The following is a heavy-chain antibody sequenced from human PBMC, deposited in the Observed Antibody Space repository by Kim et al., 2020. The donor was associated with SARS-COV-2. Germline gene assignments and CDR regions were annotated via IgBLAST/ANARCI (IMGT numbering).Heavy chain of an antibody. Sequence: SETLSLTCSVSSDSISSYYCSWIRQLPGKGLEWLGYIYYSGSTDYNPSLKTRVTISWDTSKNQFSLDLTSVTDADTAVYYFARSEGRASRHQFDYWGPG. CDR2: IYYSGST. D-gene: IGHD2-2*01. V-gene: IGHV4-59*01. CDR1: SDSISSYY. J-gene: IGHJ4*02. CDR3: ARSEGRASRHQFDY.